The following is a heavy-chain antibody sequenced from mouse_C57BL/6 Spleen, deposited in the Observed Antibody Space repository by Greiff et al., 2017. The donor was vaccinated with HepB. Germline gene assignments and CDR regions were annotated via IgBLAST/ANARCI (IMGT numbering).Heavy chain of an antibody. V-gene: IGHV5-17*01. J-gene: IGHJ1*03. CDR2: ISSGSSTI. D-gene: IGHD1-1*01. CDR1: GFTFSDYG. Sequence: EVHLVESGGGLVKPGGSLKLSCAASGFTFSDYGMHWVRQAPEKGLEWVAYISSGSSTIYYADTVKGRFTISRDNAKNTLFLQMTSLRSEDTAMYYCARPGSSFYWYFDVWGTGTTVTVSS. CDR3: ARPGSSFYWYFDV.